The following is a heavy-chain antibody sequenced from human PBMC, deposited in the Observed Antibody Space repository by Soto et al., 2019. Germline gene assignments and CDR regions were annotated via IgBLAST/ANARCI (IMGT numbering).Heavy chain of an antibody. CDR3: ARGGYYDNACGKLSHYGLDV. D-gene: IGHD3-16*01. CDR2: ISAYNDYT. CDR1: GYTFIRYG. J-gene: IGHJ6*02. Sequence: QVQLVQSAAEVKKPGASVKVSCKASGYTFIRYGITWVRQAPGQGLEWMGWISAYNDYTIYAQKPQCRVTIAKDTATRTVYMELRSLKSEETAVYYCARGGYYDNACGKLSHYGLDVWGQGTSVTVSS. V-gene: IGHV1-18*01.